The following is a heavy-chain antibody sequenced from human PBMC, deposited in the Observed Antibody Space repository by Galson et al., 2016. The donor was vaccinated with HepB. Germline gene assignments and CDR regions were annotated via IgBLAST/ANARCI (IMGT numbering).Heavy chain of an antibody. J-gene: IGHJ4*02. D-gene: IGHD1-26*01. CDR1: GITFSIYA. CDR2: ISGSGVST. V-gene: IGHV3-23*01. CDR3: ANIYSGRF. Sequence: SLRLSCAASGITFSIYAMNWVRQAPGKGLEWVSGISGSGVSTYYADSVKGRFTISRDNSKNTLYLQMNSLRAEDTAVYYCANIYSGRFWGQGTLVTVSS.